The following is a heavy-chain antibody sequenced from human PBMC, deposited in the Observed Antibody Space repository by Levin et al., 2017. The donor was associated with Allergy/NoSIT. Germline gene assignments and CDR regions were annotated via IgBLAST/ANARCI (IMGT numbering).Heavy chain of an antibody. CDR3: AKESYTSSRVDY. V-gene: IGHV3-23*01. J-gene: IGHJ4*02. CDR1: GFTFGNYA. Sequence: GGSLRLSCAASGFTFGNYAMSWVRQAPGKGLEWVSAVSAGVLITYYADSVKGRFTISRDNSKNTLYLQMNSLRADDTAVYYCAKESYTSSRVDYWGQGTLVTVSS. CDR2: VSAGVLIT. D-gene: IGHD6-13*01.